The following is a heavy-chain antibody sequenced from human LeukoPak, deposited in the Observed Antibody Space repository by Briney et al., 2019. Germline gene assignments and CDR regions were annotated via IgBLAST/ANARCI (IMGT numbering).Heavy chain of an antibody. CDR3: ARAFISSGYIDY. CDR1: GFTFSSYS. CDR2: ISSSSSYI. Sequence: GGSLRLSCAASGFTFSSYSMNWVRQAPGKGLEWVSSISSSSSYIYYADSVKGRFTISRDNAKNSLYLQMSSLRAEDTAVYYCARAFISSGYIDYWGQGTLVTVSS. J-gene: IGHJ4*02. V-gene: IGHV3-21*01. D-gene: IGHD6-19*01.